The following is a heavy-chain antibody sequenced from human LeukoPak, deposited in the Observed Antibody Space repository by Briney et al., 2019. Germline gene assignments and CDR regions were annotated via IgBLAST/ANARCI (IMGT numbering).Heavy chain of an antibody. V-gene: IGHV4-38-2*02. CDR1: GFSIRSDSY. Sequence: SETLSLTCTVSGFSIRSDSYWGWIRQPPGKGLEWIGNTHHSGSTFYNPSLKSRVTISVDKSKNQFSLKLSSVTAADTAVYYCSRLPDPWGQGTLVTVSS. CDR3: SRLPDP. J-gene: IGHJ5*02. CDR2: THHSGST.